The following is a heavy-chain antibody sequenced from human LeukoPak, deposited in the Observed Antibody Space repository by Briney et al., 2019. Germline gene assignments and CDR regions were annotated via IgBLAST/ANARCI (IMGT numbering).Heavy chain of an antibody. CDR3: ARDAWFGVVPDAFDI. V-gene: IGHV1-69*06. Sequence: ASVKVSCKASGGTFSSYAISWVRQPPGKGLEWMGGIIPIFGTADYAQKFQGRVTITADKSTSTAYMELRSLRSDDTAVYYCARDAWFGVVPDAFDIWGKGTTVTVSS. J-gene: IGHJ3*02. CDR2: IIPIFGTA. D-gene: IGHD3-10*01. CDR1: GGTFSSYA.